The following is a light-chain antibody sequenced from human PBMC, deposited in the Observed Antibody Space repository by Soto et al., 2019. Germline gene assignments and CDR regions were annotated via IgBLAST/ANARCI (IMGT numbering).Light chain of an antibody. CDR2: GAS. CDR3: QQYGTSPFT. J-gene: IGKJ3*01. V-gene: IGKV3-20*01. CDR1: QSVSST. Sequence: EIVLTQSPGTLSFSPGERATLSCRASQSVSSTLAGYQQKPGQAPRLLIYGASSRATGIPDRFSGSGSGTDFTLTISRLEPEDFAVYYCQQYGTSPFTFGPGTTVDIK.